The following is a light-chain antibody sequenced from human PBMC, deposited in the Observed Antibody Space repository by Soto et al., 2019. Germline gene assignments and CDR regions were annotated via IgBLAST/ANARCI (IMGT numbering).Light chain of an antibody. CDR2: DVN. J-gene: IGLJ3*02. Sequence: QSALTQPRSVSGSPGQSVTISCTGTSSDVGGYNYVSWYQQHPGKAPKVMIYDVNKRPSGVPDRFSGSKSGNTASLTISGLQAEDEAGYYCCSYRDSDTWVFGGGTKLTVL. V-gene: IGLV2-11*01. CDR3: CSYRDSDTWV. CDR1: SSDVGGYNY.